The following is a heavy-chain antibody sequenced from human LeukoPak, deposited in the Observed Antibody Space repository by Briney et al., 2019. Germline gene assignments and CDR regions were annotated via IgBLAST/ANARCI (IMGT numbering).Heavy chain of an antibody. CDR1: GFTVTVNY. D-gene: IGHD3-16*01. J-gene: IGHJ4*02. CDR2: IYRSGST. V-gene: IGHV3-66*01. Sequence: PGGSLRLSCAVSGFTVTVNYMSWVRQAPGRGLEWVSIIYRSGSTSYADSVKGRFIISRDSSTNTLSLQMTSLRAEDTAVYYCAADFYTSYHLGYWGQGTLVTVSS. CDR3: AADFYTSYHLGY.